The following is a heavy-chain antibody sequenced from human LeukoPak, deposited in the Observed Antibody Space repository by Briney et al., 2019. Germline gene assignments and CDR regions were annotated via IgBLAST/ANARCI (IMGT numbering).Heavy chain of an antibody. D-gene: IGHD2-15*01. CDR3: ARDKGSWYSSWFDP. Sequence: PGGSLRLSCAASGFTFSSYWMSWVRQAPGKGLEWVANIKQDGSEKYYVDSVKGRFTISRDNAKNSLYLQMNSLRAEDTAVYYCARDKGSWYSSWFDPWGQGTLVTVSS. CDR1: GFTFSSYW. V-gene: IGHV3-7*01. J-gene: IGHJ5*02. CDR2: IKQDGSEK.